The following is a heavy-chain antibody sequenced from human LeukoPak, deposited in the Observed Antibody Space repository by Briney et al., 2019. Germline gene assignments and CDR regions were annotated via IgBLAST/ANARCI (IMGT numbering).Heavy chain of an antibody. D-gene: IGHD6-19*01. CDR3: ARTLADYAFDI. Sequence: SETLSLTCTVSGGSISSSSYYWGWIRQPPGKGLEWIGSIYYSGSTYYNPSLKSRVTMSIDTSKNQFSLKLTSVTAVDTAVHYCARTLADYAFDIWGQGTMVIVSS. CDR1: GGSISSSSYY. V-gene: IGHV4-39*07. CDR2: IYYSGST. J-gene: IGHJ3*02.